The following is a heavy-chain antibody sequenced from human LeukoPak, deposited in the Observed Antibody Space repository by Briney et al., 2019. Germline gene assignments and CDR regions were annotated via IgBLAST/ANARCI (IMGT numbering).Heavy chain of an antibody. CDR2: MNPNSGNT. D-gene: IGHD2-2*01. J-gene: IGHJ5*02. Sequence: GSSVKVSCKASGGTFSSYTISWVRQATGQGLEWMGWMNPNSGNTGYAQKFQGRVTMTRNTSISTAYMELSSLRSEDTAVYYCARAQGIPGYCSSTSCYYWFDPWGQGTLVTVSS. CDR1: GGTFSSYT. CDR3: ARAQGIPGYCSSTSCYYWFDP. V-gene: IGHV1-8*02.